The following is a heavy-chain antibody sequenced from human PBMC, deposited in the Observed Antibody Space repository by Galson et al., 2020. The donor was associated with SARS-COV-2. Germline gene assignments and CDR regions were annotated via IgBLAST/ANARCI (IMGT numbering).Heavy chain of an antibody. CDR1: GITFSIYG. CDR3: AREIKSGRGGFDY. V-gene: IGHV3-30*03. D-gene: IGHD3-10*01. Sequence: SLKIPCAASGITFSIYGMHWVRQAPGKGLESVAAISYDGNNKYYADSVKGRITISRDNSKNTPYLQMNSLRAEDTAVYYCAREIKSGRGGFDYWGQGTLVTVSS. J-gene: IGHJ4*02. CDR2: ISYDGNNK.